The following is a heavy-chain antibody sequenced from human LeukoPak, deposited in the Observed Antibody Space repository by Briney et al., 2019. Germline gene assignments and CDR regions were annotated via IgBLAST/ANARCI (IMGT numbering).Heavy chain of an antibody. CDR1: GFTFSNAW. V-gene: IGHV3-15*01. D-gene: IGHD3-16*02. J-gene: IGHJ4*02. CDR3: TTEGLYYDYVWGSYRYGDY. Sequence: GGSLRLSCAASGFTFSNAWMSWVRQAPGKGLEWVGRIKNKTDDGTTDYAAPVKGRFTISRDDSKNTLYLQMNSLKTEDTAVYYCTTEGLYYDYVWGSYRYGDYWGQGTLVTVSS. CDR2: IKNKTDDGTT.